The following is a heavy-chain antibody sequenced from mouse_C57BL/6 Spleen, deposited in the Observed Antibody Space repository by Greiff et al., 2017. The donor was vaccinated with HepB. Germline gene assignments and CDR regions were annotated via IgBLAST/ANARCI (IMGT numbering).Heavy chain of an antibody. V-gene: IGHV3-6*01. CDR2: ISYDGSN. J-gene: IGHJ2*01. CDR1: GYSITSGYY. CDR3: SRAAYYYGSSPLFDY. Sequence: EESGPGLVKPSQSLSLTCSVTGYSITSGYYWNWIRQFPGNKLEWVAIISYDGSNNYNPSLKNRISITRETSKNQLFLKLNSVTTEDTATSYCSRAAYYYGSSPLFDYWGQGTTLTVSS. D-gene: IGHD1-1*01.